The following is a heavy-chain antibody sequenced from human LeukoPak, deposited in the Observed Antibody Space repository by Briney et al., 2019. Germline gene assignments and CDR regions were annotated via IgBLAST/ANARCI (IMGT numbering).Heavy chain of an antibody. Sequence: GRSLRLSCAASGFTFSSYGMHWVRQAPGKGLEWVAVIWYDGSKTYYADSVKGRFTISRDNSKNTLYLQMNSLRAEDTAVYYCAKVADDYGDYDWFDPWGQGTLVTVSS. V-gene: IGHV3-33*06. D-gene: IGHD4-17*01. J-gene: IGHJ5*02. CDR2: IWYDGSKT. CDR3: AKVADDYGDYDWFDP. CDR1: GFTFSSYG.